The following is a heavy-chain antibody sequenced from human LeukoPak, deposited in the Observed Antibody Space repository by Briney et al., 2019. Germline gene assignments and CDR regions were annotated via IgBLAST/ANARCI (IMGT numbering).Heavy chain of an antibody. CDR3: TRDLYCSSTICYANWFDP. D-gene: IGHD2-2*01. J-gene: IGHJ5*02. Sequence: GGSLRLSCAASGFTFSSYTMNWVRQAPGKGLEWVSSISSSSTYINYADSVKGRFTISRDNAKNTLYLQMNSLRAEDTAVYYCTRDLYCSSTICYANWFDPWGQGTLVTVSS. V-gene: IGHV3-21*01. CDR2: ISSSSTYI. CDR1: GFTFSSYT.